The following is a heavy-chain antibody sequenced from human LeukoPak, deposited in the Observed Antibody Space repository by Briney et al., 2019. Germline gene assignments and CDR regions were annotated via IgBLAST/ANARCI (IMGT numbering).Heavy chain of an antibody. CDR2: IWYDGSNK. CDR1: GFTFSSYG. V-gene: IGHV3-33*01. Sequence: GGSLRLSCAASGFTFSSYGMHWVRQAPGKGLEWVAVIWYDGSNKYYADSVKGRFTISRDNSENTLYLQMNRLRAEDTGVYYCARGNWDGEYDTYYHYGMDVWGKGTTVTVSS. CDR3: ARGNWDGEYDTYYHYGMDV. D-gene: IGHD4-17*01. J-gene: IGHJ6*04.